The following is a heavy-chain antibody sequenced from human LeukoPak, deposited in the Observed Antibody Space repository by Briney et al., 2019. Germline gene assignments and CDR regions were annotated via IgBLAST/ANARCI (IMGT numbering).Heavy chain of an antibody. Sequence: ASVKVSCKASGYTFTGYYMHWVRQAPGQGLEWMGWINPNSGGTNYAQKFQGRVTMTRDTSISTAYMELSRLRSDDTAVYYCAREGIAAAGAELYYYYYYMDVWGKGTTVTVSS. CDR2: INPNSGGT. D-gene: IGHD6-13*01. V-gene: IGHV1-2*02. CDR1: GYTFTGYY. J-gene: IGHJ6*03. CDR3: AREGIAAAGAELYYYYYYMDV.